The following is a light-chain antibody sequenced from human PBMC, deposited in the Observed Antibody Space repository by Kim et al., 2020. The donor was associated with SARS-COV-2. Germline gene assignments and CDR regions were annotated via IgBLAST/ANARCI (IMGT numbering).Light chain of an antibody. CDR3: NSRDSSGNHVV. J-gene: IGLJ2*01. CDR1: SLRSYY. CDR2: DKN. Sequence: ALGQTVRITCQGDSLRSYYASWYQQKPGQDPVLVIYDKNNRPSGIPDRFSGSSSGNTASLTITGAQAEDEADYYCNSRDSSGNHVVFGGGTQLTVL. V-gene: IGLV3-19*01.